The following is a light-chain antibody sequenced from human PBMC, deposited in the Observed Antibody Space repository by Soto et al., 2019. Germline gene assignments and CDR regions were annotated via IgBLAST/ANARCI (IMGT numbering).Light chain of an antibody. Sequence: EIVMTQSPATLSVSPGGRATLSCRASQSVSSYLAWYQQRPDQPPRLLIYRASTRATGIPARFSGSGSGTEFSLTISSLQSEDFAVYYCQQYNTWPPRYTFGQGTKLEI. J-gene: IGKJ2*01. V-gene: IGKV3-15*01. CDR3: QQYNTWPPRYT. CDR2: RAS. CDR1: QSVSSY.